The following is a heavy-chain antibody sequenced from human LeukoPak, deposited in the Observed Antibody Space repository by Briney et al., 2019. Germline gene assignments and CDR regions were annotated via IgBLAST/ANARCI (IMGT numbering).Heavy chain of an antibody. D-gene: IGHD5-24*01. J-gene: IGHJ4*02. Sequence: MPSETLSLTCTVSGGSINSSSYYWGWIRQPPGKGLEWIGSIFYSGNTYDNPSLKSRVTISVDTSKNQLSLKLNSVTAADTAVYYCARHRSKWLQSSFDYWGQGTLVTVSS. V-gene: IGHV4-39*01. CDR3: ARHRSKWLQSSFDY. CDR1: GGSINSSSYY. CDR2: IFYSGNT.